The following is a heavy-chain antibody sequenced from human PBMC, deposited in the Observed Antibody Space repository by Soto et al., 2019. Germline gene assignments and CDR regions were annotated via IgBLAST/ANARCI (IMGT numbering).Heavy chain of an antibody. V-gene: IGHV1-18*01. J-gene: IGHJ5*02. CDR1: GYTFTSYG. CDR2: ISPYNGKT. Sequence: VASVKVSCKASGYTFTSYGISWARQAPGQGLEWMGWISPYNGKTNYAQKVQGRVTMTTDTSTSTAYMELKSLGSDDTAVYYCARRPSADWFDPWGQGTLVTVSS. CDR3: ARRPSADWFDP. D-gene: IGHD2-2*01.